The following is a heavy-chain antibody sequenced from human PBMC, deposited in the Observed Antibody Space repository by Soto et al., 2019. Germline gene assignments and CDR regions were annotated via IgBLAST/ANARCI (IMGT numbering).Heavy chain of an antibody. Sequence: GGSLRLSCAVSGLTVSRTQMSWVRQAPGKGLQSVSVIYSTGSTYYANAVKGRVTISRDISDNKRFLELNRLTVHDTAVYYCARARQTEYSSPIFFGYWGRGTEVTVSS. V-gene: IGHV3-53*01. J-gene: IGHJ4*01. CDR2: IYSTGST. CDR3: ARARQTEYSSPIFFGY. D-gene: IGHD6-13*01. CDR1: GLTVSRTQ.